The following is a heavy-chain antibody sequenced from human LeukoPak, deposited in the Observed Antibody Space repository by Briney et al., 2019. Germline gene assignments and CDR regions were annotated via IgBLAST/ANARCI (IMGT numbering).Heavy chain of an antibody. J-gene: IGHJ4*02. CDR3: TRDLSTHYSIDY. Sequence: GGSLRLSCAASGFTFSSYAMSWVRQAPGKGLEWVSAISGSGGSTYYADSVKGRFTISRDNSKNTLYLQMNSLRAEDTAMYYCTRDLSTHYSIDYWGQGALVTVSS. D-gene: IGHD6-13*01. CDR2: ISGSGGST. V-gene: IGHV3-23*01. CDR1: GFTFSSYA.